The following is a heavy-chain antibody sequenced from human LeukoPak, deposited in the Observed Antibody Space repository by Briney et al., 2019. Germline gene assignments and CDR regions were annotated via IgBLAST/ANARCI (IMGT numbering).Heavy chain of an antibody. CDR1: GGSIRSHY. V-gene: IGHV4-59*11. D-gene: IGHD3-3*01. CDR2: ISYSGST. Sequence: SETLSLTCTVSGGSIRSHYWSWIRQTPGKGLEGIGYISYSGSTNYNPSLRGRVTISADTSKNQFSLKLSSVTAADTAVYYCARGGWSSNWLDPWGQGTLVTVSS. CDR3: ARGGWSSNWLDP. J-gene: IGHJ5*02.